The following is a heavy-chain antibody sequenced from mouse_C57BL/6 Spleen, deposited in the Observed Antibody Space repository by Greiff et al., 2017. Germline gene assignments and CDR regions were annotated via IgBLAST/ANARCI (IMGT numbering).Heavy chain of an antibody. Sequence: QVQLQQPGAELVKPGASVKMSCKASGYTFTSYWITWVKQRPGQGLEWIGDIYPGSGSTNYNAKFKSKATLTVDTSSSTAYMQLSSLTSEDSAVYYCAKYYLDYAMDYWGQGTSVTVSS. CDR1: GYTFTSYW. D-gene: IGHD1-1*02. CDR2: IYPGSGST. V-gene: IGHV1-55*01. J-gene: IGHJ4*01. CDR3: AKYYLDYAMDY.